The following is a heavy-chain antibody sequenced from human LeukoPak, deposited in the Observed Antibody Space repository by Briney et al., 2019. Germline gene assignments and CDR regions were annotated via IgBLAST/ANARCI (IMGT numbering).Heavy chain of an antibody. Sequence: PGGSLRLSCAASGFTFSDYYMSWVRQAPGKGLEWVSGISWNSGSIGYADSVKGRFTISRDNAKNSLYLQMNSLRAEDTALYYCARSPRDPTYYFDYWGQGTLVTVSS. V-gene: IGHV3-9*01. D-gene: IGHD3-10*01. CDR1: GFTFSDYY. CDR2: ISWNSGSI. J-gene: IGHJ4*02. CDR3: ARSPRDPTYYFDY.